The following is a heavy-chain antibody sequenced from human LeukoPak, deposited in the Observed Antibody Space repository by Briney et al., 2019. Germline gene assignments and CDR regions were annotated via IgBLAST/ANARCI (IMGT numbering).Heavy chain of an antibody. CDR3: AGRPPYGSGKRYFDY. J-gene: IGHJ4*02. Sequence: PSETLSLTCAVYGGSFSGYYWSWIRQPPGKGLEWIGEINHSGSTNDNASLKSRVSILVNTSKNQFSLKLSSVTAADTAVYYCAGRPPYGSGKRYFDYWGQGTLVTVST. CDR2: INHSGST. CDR1: GGSFSGYY. D-gene: IGHD3-10*01. V-gene: IGHV4-34*01.